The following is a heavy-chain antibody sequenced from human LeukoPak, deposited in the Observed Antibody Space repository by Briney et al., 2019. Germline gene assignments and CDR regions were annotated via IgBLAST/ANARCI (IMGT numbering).Heavy chain of an antibody. V-gene: IGHV1-3*02. CDR1: GYTFTSYA. Sequence: ASVNVSCKASGYTFTSYAMHWVRQAPGQRLEWMGWSNAGNGNTKYSQEFQGRVTITRDTSASTAYMELSSLRSEDTAVYYCARASHRSHDTIYGMDVWGQGTTVIVSS. CDR3: ARASHRSHDTIYGMDV. J-gene: IGHJ6*02. CDR2: SNAGNGNT. D-gene: IGHD3-9*01.